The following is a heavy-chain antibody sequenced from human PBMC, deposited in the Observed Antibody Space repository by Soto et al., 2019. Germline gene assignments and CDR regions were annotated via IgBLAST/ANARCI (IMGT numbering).Heavy chain of an antibody. CDR3: AKVFSNDYYYSYMDV. J-gene: IGHJ6*03. D-gene: IGHD3-3*01. CDR2: ISGSGGST. Sequence: EVQLLESGGGLVQPGGSLRLSCAASGFTFSSYAMSWVRQAPGKGLEWVSAISGSGGSTYYADSVKGRFTISRDNSKNTLYLQMKSLIAEDTAVYYCAKVFSNDYYYSYMDVWGTGTTVTVSS. CDR1: GFTFSSYA. V-gene: IGHV3-23*01.